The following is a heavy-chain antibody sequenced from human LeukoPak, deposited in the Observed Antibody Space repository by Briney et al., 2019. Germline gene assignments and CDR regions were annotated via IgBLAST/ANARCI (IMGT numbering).Heavy chain of an antibody. J-gene: IGHJ4*02. V-gene: IGHV4-59*08. Sequence: SETLSLTCTVSGVSISSDYWQWIRQPPGKGLEWVGYIYNSGNNHYNSSLKSRVTISIETSKNQFSLKLASVTAADTAVYYCATRGYWGQGTLVAVSS. CDR2: IYNSGNN. CDR1: GVSISSDY. CDR3: ATRGY. D-gene: IGHD3-10*01.